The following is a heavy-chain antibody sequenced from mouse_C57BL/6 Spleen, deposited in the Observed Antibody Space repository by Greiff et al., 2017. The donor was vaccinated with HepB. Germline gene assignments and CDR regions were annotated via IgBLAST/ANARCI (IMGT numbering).Heavy chain of an antibody. J-gene: IGHJ2*01. Sequence: VKLQESGPELVKPGASVKISCKASGYAFSSSWMNWVKQRPGKGLEWIGRIYPGDGDTNYNGKFKGKATLTADKSSSTAYMQLSSLTSEDSAVYFCARDDPFDYWGQGTTLTVSS. CDR3: ARDDPFDY. CDR2: IYPGDGDT. D-gene: IGHD2-3*01. CDR1: GYAFSSSW. V-gene: IGHV1-82*01.